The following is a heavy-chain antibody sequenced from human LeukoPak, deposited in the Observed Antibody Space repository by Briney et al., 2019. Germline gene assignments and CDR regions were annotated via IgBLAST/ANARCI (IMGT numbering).Heavy chain of an antibody. V-gene: IGHV1-46*01. J-gene: IGHJ4*02. CDR2: INPSGGST. D-gene: IGHD3-10*01. Sequence: ASVKVSCKASGYTFTSYYMHWVRQAPGQGLEWMGIINPSGGSTSYAQKFQGRVTMTRDMSTSTVYMELSSLRSEDMAVYYCASEYGSGSYYNSPFDYWGQGTLVTVSS. CDR3: ASEYGSGSYYNSPFDY. CDR1: GYTFTSYY.